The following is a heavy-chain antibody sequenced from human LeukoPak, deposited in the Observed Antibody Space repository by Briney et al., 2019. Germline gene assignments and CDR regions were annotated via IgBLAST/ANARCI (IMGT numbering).Heavy chain of an antibody. D-gene: IGHD3-22*01. J-gene: IGHJ4*02. CDR3: TTVSSPPTYYYDSSGYLGIDY. Sequence: GGSLRLSCAASGFTFSSYAMSWVRQAPGKGLEWVGRIKSKTDGGTTDYAAPVKGRFTISRDDSKNTLYLQMNSLKTEDTAVYYCTTVSSPPTYYYDSSGYLGIDYWGQGTLVTVSS. CDR2: IKSKTDGGTT. V-gene: IGHV3-15*01. CDR1: GFTFSSYA.